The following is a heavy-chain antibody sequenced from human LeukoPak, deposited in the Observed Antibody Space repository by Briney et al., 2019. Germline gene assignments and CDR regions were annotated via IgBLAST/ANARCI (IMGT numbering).Heavy chain of an antibody. D-gene: IGHD5-24*01. Sequence: GGSLRLSCAASGFTFSNYWMIWVRQAPGKGLEWVGNIKQDGSEKRYANSVRGRFSISRDNAQTSLYLQMNSLRAEDTAVYYCARASDPWLQLTWGQGTLVTVSS. J-gene: IGHJ5*02. CDR1: GFTFSNYW. V-gene: IGHV3-7*05. CDR2: IKQDGSEK. CDR3: ARASDPWLQLT.